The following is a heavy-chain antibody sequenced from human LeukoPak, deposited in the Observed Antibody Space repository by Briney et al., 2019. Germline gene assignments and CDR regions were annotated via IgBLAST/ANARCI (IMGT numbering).Heavy chain of an antibody. CDR1: GFTFSTYG. J-gene: IGHJ4*02. CDR3: AKSLSFVQIFDY. Sequence: PGGSLRLSCAASGFTFSTYGMSWVRQAPGKGLEWVSAISGSSDATFYADSVKGRFTVSRDNSKNTLYLQMNSLRAEDTAVYYCAKSLSFVQIFDYWGQGTLVTVSS. CDR2: ISGSSDAT. V-gene: IGHV3-23*01. D-gene: IGHD2-21*01.